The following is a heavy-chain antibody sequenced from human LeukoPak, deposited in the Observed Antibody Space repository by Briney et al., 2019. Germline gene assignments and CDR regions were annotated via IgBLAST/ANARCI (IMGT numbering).Heavy chain of an antibody. CDR2: IYTSGST. Sequence: PSETLSLTCTVSGGSISSYYWSWIRQPAGKGLEWIGRIYTSGSTNYNPSLKSRVTMSVDTSKNQFSLKLSSVTAADTAVYYCARGPGSSSWQNWFDPWGQGTLVTVSS. CDR3: ARGPGSSSWQNWFDP. V-gene: IGHV4-4*07. J-gene: IGHJ5*02. CDR1: GGSISSYY. D-gene: IGHD6-13*01.